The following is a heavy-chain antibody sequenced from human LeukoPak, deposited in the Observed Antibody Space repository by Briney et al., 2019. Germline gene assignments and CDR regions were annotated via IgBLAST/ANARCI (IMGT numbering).Heavy chain of an antibody. Sequence: GGSLRLSCAASGFTVSSNYMSWVREAPGKGLEGVSVIYTGCSTYYADSVKGRFNISRDNSKNTLYLQMNRLRAEDTAVYYCARDNSGSYYAGRFDPWGQGTLVTVSS. CDR3: ARDNSGSYYAGRFDP. CDR1: GFTVSSNY. V-gene: IGHV3-66*02. CDR2: IYTGCST. D-gene: IGHD1-26*01. J-gene: IGHJ5*02.